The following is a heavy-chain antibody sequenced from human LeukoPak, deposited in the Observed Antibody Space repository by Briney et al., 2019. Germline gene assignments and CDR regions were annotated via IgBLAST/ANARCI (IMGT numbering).Heavy chain of an antibody. V-gene: IGHV1-69*13. CDR3: ARGGDRCSSTSCLAYNWFDP. D-gene: IGHD2-2*01. Sequence: EASVKVSCKASGGTFSSYAISWVRQAPGQGLEWMGGIIPIFGTANYAQKFQGRVTITADESTSTAYMELSGLRSEDTAVYYCARGGDRCSSTSCLAYNWFDPWGQGTLVTVSS. CDR1: GGTFSSYA. J-gene: IGHJ5*02. CDR2: IIPIFGTA.